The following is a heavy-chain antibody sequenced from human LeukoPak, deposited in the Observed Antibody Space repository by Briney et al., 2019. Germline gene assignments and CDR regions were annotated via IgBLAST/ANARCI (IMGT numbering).Heavy chain of an antibody. V-gene: IGHV3-30*03. D-gene: IGHD3-22*01. CDR3: ARDDYYYDSSGYYYPNDAFDI. CDR2: ISYDGSNK. Sequence: PGGSLRLSCAASGFTFSSYGMHWVRQAPGKGLEWVAVISYDGSNKHYADSVKGRFTISRDNSKNTLYLQMNSLRAEDTAVYYCARDDYYYDSSGYYYPNDAFDIWGQGTMVTVSS. CDR1: GFTFSSYG. J-gene: IGHJ3*02.